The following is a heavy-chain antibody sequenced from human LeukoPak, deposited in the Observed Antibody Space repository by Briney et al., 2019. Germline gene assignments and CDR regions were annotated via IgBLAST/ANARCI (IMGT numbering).Heavy chain of an antibody. V-gene: IGHV3-30-3*01. Sequence: PGGSLRLSCAASGFTFSSYKMNWVRQAPGKGLEWVAVISKDGSNKDYADSVKGRFTISRDNSKNTVYLQMNSLRTEDTAVYYCARDGGWGAAVMVSINYYYYGMDVWGQGTTVTVSS. CDR2: ISKDGSNK. J-gene: IGHJ6*02. CDR1: GFTFSSYK. CDR3: ARDGGWGAAVMVSINYYYYGMDV. D-gene: IGHD2-2*01.